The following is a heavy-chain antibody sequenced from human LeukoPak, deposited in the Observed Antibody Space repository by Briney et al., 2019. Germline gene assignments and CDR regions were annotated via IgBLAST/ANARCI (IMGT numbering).Heavy chain of an antibody. D-gene: IGHD2-15*01. Sequence: GGSLRLSCAASGFTVSSNYMSWVRQAPGKGLEWVSVIYSGGSTYYADSVKGRFTISRDNSKNTLYLQMNSLRAEDTAVYYCARAVGVVVAAPNFDYWGQGTLVTVSS. V-gene: IGHV3-66*01. CDR1: GFTVSSNY. J-gene: IGHJ4*02. CDR3: ARAVGVVVAAPNFDY. CDR2: IYSGGST.